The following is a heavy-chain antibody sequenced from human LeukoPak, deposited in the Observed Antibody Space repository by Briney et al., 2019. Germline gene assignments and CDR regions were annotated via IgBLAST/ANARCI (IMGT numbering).Heavy chain of an antibody. D-gene: IGHD3-3*01. J-gene: IGHJ6*02. V-gene: IGHV4-59*12. CDR3: ARGSAYYDFWSGYQLDGMDV. CDR1: GGSISSYY. CDR2: IYYSGST. Sequence: SETLSLTCTVSGGSISSYYWSWIRQPPGKGLEWIGYIYYSGSTNYNPSLKSRVTISVDTSKNQFSLKLSSVTAADTAVYYCARGSAYYDFWSGYQLDGMDVWGQGTTVTVSS.